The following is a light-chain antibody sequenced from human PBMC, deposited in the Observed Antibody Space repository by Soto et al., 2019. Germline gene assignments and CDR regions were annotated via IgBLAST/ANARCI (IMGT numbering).Light chain of an antibody. J-gene: IGKJ4*01. CDR3: QQYNSFSGT. Sequence: DIQMTQSPSSLSASVGDRVTITCQASQDISKYLNWYQQKPGKAPKLLIYDASNLQIGVPSRFTGSRSGTDFTFTISSLQSEDFGTYFCQQYNSFSGTFGGGTKV. CDR1: QDISKY. CDR2: DAS. V-gene: IGKV1-33*01.